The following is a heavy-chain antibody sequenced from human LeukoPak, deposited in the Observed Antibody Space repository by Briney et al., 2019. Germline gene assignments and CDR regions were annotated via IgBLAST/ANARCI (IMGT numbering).Heavy chain of an antibody. D-gene: IGHD2-2*01. CDR2: ISGSGGST. V-gene: IGHV3-23*01. CDR3: ARTRNIVVVPAAYFDY. CDR1: GFTFSSYA. J-gene: IGHJ4*02. Sequence: GGSLRLSCAASGFTFSSYAMSWVRQAPGKGLEWVSAISGSGGSTYYADSVKGRFTISRDNSKNTLYLQMNGLRAEDTAVYYCARTRNIVVVPAAYFDYWGQGTLVTVSS.